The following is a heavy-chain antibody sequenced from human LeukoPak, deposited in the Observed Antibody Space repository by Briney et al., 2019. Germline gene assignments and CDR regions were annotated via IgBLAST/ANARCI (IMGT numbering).Heavy chain of an antibody. Sequence: GGSLRLSCGGSGFNFSNYEMTWVRQAPGNGLEWVSYISSSGSPIYYAESVKGRFTFSRDNARNSMYLQMNNLRAEDTAVYYCVRRDVFDTSGYFYYWGQGTQVTVSS. CDR3: VRRDVFDTSGYFYY. J-gene: IGHJ4*02. D-gene: IGHD3-3*01. CDR2: ISSSGSPI. V-gene: IGHV3-48*03. CDR1: GFNFSNYE.